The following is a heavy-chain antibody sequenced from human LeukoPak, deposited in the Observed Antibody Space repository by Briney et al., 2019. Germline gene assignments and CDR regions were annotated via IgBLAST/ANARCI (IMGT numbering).Heavy chain of an antibody. J-gene: IGHJ4*02. D-gene: IGHD7-27*01. CDR1: GGSISSGGYS. Sequence: SETLSLTCAVSGGSISSGGYSWNWIRQPPGKGLEWIGYIYHSGTTYYNPSLKSRVTMSVDRSKNQLSLKLTSVTAADTAVYYCARRGTNWGRFDYWGQGSLVTVSS. CDR3: ARRGTNWGRFDY. CDR2: IYHSGTT. V-gene: IGHV4-30-2*01.